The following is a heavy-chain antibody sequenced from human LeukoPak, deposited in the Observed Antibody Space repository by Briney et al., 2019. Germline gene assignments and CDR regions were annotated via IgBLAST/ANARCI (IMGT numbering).Heavy chain of an antibody. CDR2: ISGSGDNT. CDR3: AKGGLYYYDSSGYFDY. Sequence: PGGSLRLSCAASGFTFSSYAMSWVRQAPGKGLEWVSGISGSGDNTYYADSVKGRFTISRDNSKNTLYLQMNSLRAEDTAVYYCAKGGLYYYDSSGYFDYWGQGTLVTVSS. D-gene: IGHD3-22*01. J-gene: IGHJ4*02. V-gene: IGHV3-23*01. CDR1: GFTFSSYA.